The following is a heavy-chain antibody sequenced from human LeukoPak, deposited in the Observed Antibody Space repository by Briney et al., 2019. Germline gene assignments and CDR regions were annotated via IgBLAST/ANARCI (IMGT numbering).Heavy chain of an antibody. D-gene: IGHD6-19*01. J-gene: IGHJ4*02. V-gene: IGHV4-39*01. CDR3: ARVRSSLLRGFDY. CDR2: IYYSGST. CDR1: GGSISSSSYY. Sequence: TPSETLSLTCTVSGGSISSSSYYWGWIRRPPGKGLEWIGSIYYSGSTYYNPSLKSRVTISVDTSKNQFSLKLSSVTAADTAVYYCARVRSSLLRGFDYWGQGTLVTVSS.